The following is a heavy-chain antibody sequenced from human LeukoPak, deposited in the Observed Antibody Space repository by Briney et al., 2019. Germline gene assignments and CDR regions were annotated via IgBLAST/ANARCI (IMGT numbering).Heavy chain of an antibody. CDR3: ARDLLIGYSYAYHY. D-gene: IGHD5-18*01. CDR2: IYSGGST. J-gene: IGHJ4*02. V-gene: IGHV3-66*01. Sequence: GGSLRLSCAASGFTVSSNYMSWIRQAQGKGLEWVSVIYSGGSTNYADSVRGRFTISRDNSKNTVYLQMNSLRAEDTAVYYCARDLLIGYSYAYHYWGQGTLVTVSS. CDR1: GFTVSSNY.